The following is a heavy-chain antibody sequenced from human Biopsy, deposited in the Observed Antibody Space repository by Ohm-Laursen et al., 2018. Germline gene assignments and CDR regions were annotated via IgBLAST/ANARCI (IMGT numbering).Heavy chain of an antibody. CDR2: ISYDGSNK. CDR1: GFTFSSFG. Sequence: SLRLSCSASGFTFSSFGVHWVRQAPGKGLESVAVISYDGSNKYEADSVKGRFTISRDNSKNTMSLQMNSLRTGDTAVYYCAKDLVVRGVGDHGMDVWGQGTAVTVSS. D-gene: IGHD3-10*01. CDR3: AKDLVVRGVGDHGMDV. J-gene: IGHJ6*02. V-gene: IGHV3-30*18.